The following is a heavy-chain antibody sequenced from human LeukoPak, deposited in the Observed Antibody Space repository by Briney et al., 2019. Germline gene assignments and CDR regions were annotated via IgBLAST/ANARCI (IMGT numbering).Heavy chain of an antibody. CDR3: AREVEYSSGWSNWFDP. CDR1: GFTVSSNY. V-gene: IGHV3-53*01. CDR2: IYSGGST. J-gene: IGHJ5*02. Sequence: GGSLRLSCAASGFTVSSNYMSWVRQAPGKGLEWVSVIYSGGSTHYADSVKGRFTISRDNSKNTLYLQMNSLRAEDTAVYYCAREVEYSSGWSNWFDPWGQGTLVTVSS. D-gene: IGHD6-19*01.